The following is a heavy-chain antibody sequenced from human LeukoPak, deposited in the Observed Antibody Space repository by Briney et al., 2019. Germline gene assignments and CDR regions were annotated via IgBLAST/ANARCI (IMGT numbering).Heavy chain of an antibody. Sequence: GGSLRFFCAASGFTFSSYAMSWVRQAPGEGLEWVSAISGRGGSTYYADSVKGRFTISRDNSKNTLYLQMNSLRAEDTAVYYCAKEVEWELPSFNYFDYWGQGTLVTVSS. J-gene: IGHJ4*02. D-gene: IGHD1-26*01. V-gene: IGHV3-23*01. CDR2: ISGRGGST. CDR1: GFTFSSYA. CDR3: AKEVEWELPSFNYFDY.